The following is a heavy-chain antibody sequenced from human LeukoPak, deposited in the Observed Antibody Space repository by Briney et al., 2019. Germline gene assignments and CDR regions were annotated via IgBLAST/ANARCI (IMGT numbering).Heavy chain of an antibody. J-gene: IGHJ6*02. D-gene: IGHD6-13*01. CDR1: GFTFSSYG. Sequence: GGSLRLSCAASGFTFSSYGMHWVRQAPGKGLEWVAVISYDGSNKYYADSVKGRFTISRDNSKNTLYLQMNSLRAEDTAVYYCARDRSSWFYGMDVWGQGTTVTVSS. CDR3: ARDRSSWFYGMDV. V-gene: IGHV3-30*03. CDR2: ISYDGSNK.